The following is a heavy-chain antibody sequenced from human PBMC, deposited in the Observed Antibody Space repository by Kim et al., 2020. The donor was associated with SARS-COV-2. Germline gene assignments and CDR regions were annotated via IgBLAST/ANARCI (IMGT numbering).Heavy chain of an antibody. CDR3: AQPYGSGSYYFY. D-gene: IGHD3-10*01. V-gene: IGHV3-23*01. J-gene: IGHJ4*02. CDR2: ISGSGGST. Sequence: GGSLRLSCAASGFTFSSYAMSWVRQAPGKGLEWVSVISGSGGSTYYADSVKGRFTISRDNSKNTLYLQMNSLRAEDTAVYYCAQPYGSGSYYFYWGQGTLVTVSS. CDR1: GFTFSSYA.